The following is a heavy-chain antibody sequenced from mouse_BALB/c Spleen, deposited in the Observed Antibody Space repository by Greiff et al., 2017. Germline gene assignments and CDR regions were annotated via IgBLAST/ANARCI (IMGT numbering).Heavy chain of an antibody. CDR2: IDPANGNT. Sequence: EVQRVESGAELVKPGASVKLSCTASGFNIKDTYMHWVKQRPEQGLEWIGRIDPANGNTKYDPKFQGKATITADTSSNTAYLQLSSLTSEDTAVYYCARWDYDRGYYFDDWGQGTTLTVSS. J-gene: IGHJ2*01. V-gene: IGHV14-3*02. D-gene: IGHD2-4*01. CDR1: GFNIKDTY. CDR3: ARWDYDRGYYFDD.